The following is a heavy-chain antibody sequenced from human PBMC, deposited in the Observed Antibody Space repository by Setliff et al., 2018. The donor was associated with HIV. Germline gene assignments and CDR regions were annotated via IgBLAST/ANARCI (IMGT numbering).Heavy chain of an antibody. D-gene: IGHD1-26*01. J-gene: IGHJ4*02. CDR1: GYTLTNYA. CDR2: INAGNDNT. Sequence: GASVKVSCKASGYTLTNYAMHWVRQAPGQRLEWMGCINAGNDNTKYSQNFQGRVTITKDTSASTVYMELSSLRPEDTALYYCTRVMGATTGFHDYWGQGTLVTVSS. CDR3: TRVMGATTGFHDY. V-gene: IGHV1-3*01.